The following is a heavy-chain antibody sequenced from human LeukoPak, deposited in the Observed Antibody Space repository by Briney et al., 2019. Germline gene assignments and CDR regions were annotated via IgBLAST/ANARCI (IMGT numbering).Heavy chain of an antibody. CDR3: ARDPGRQYSSIADV. J-gene: IGHJ6*02. D-gene: IGHD6-19*01. V-gene: IGHV3-7*03. CDR1: GFIFSSYW. CDR2: IKEDGSKQ. Sequence: PGGSLRLSCAASGFIFSSYWMNWVRRAPGRGLEWLANIKEDGSKQYYVDSVKGRFTISRDNAKNSLYLQMDSLRAEDTAVYYCARDPGRQYSSIADVWGQGTTVTVSS.